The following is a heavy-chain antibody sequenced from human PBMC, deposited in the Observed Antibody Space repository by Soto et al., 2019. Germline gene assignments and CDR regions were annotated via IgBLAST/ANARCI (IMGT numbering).Heavy chain of an antibody. V-gene: IGHV1-69*04. Sequence: SVKVSCKASGGTFSSYTISWVRQAPGQGLEWMGRIIPILGIANYAQKFQGRVTITADKSTSTAYMELSSLRSEDTAVYYCARDGEWLRSPGAFDIWGQGTMVTVS. CDR2: IIPILGIA. D-gene: IGHD5-12*01. CDR1: GGTFSSYT. J-gene: IGHJ3*02. CDR3: ARDGEWLRSPGAFDI.